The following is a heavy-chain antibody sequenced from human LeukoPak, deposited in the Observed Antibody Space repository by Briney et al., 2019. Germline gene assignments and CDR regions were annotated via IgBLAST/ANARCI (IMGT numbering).Heavy chain of an antibody. Sequence: TGGSLRLSCAASGFTFSSYNMNWVRQAPGKGLEWVSSITSSSSYIYYADSVKGRFTISRDNAKNSLYLQMNSLRAEDTAVYYCARDEWEPTYRYFDYWGQGTLVTVSS. J-gene: IGHJ4*02. D-gene: IGHD1-26*01. CDR1: GFTFSSYN. V-gene: IGHV3-21*01. CDR2: ITSSSSYI. CDR3: ARDEWEPTYRYFDY.